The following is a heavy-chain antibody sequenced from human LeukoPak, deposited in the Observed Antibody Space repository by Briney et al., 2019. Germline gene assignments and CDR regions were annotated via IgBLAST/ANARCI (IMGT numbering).Heavy chain of an antibody. CDR2: IYYSGST. D-gene: IGHD2-15*01. CDR1: GGSISSGGYY. CDR3: ARVESYCSGGSCYPGLYYYYGMDV. J-gene: IGHJ6*02. V-gene: IGHV4-31*03. Sequence: SETLSLTCTVSGGSISSGGYYWSWIRQHPGKGLEWIGYIYYSGSTYYNPSLKSRVTISVDTSENQFSPKLSSVTAADTAVYYCARVESYCSGGSCYPGLYYYYGMDVWGQGTTVTVSS.